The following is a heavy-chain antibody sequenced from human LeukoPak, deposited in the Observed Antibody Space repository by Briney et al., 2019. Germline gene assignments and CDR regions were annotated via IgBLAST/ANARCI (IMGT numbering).Heavy chain of an antibody. CDR1: GFTFSSYS. CDR3: ARHSPDSSSSLVRWFDP. CDR2: ISSSSNYI. Sequence: GGSLRLSCAASGFTFSSYSMNWVRQAPGKGLEWVSSISSSSNYIYYADSVKGRFTISRDNAKNSLYLQMNSLRAEDTAVYYCARHSPDSSSSLVRWFDPWGQGTLVTVSS. V-gene: IGHV3-21*01. J-gene: IGHJ5*02. D-gene: IGHD6-6*01.